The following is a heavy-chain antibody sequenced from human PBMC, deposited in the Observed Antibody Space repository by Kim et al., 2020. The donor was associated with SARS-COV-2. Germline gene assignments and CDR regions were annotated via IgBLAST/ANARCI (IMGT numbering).Heavy chain of an antibody. V-gene: IGHV3-11*04. CDR3: ARRGGGYSYGFLDY. D-gene: IGHD5-18*01. Sequence: DSEKGRFNISRDNSKNKVYLQMNSLTVEDTAVYYCARRGGGYSYGFLDYWGQGTLVTVSS. J-gene: IGHJ4*02.